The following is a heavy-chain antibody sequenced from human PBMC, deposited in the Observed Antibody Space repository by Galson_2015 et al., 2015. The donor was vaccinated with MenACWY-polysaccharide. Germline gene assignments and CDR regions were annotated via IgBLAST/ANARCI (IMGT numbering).Heavy chain of an antibody. V-gene: IGHV1-3*01. CDR2: ISAGNGRT. CDR1: GYIFTDYA. J-gene: IGHJ4*02. CDR3: ARDSENLDY. Sequence: SVKVSCKASGYIFTDYAMHWVRQAPGQSFEWMGWISAGNGRTEYSQKFQGRVTITRDTSASTAYMEVSSLRSEDTAVYYCARDSENLDYWGQGTLVTVSS. D-gene: IGHD6-19*01.